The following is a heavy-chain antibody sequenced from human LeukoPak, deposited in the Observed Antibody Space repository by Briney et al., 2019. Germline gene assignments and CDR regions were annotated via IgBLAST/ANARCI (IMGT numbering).Heavy chain of an antibody. Sequence: PPGGSLRLSCAASGFTFHSYWMHWVRQAPGKGLVWVSRIDNDGGSTTYADSVKGRFTISRDNAKNSLYLQMNSLRAEDTALYYCARRLYYYDSRGYQYYFDYWGQGTLVTVSS. J-gene: IGHJ4*02. CDR3: ARRLYYYDSRGYQYYFDY. CDR1: GFTFHSYW. CDR2: IDNDGGST. D-gene: IGHD3-22*01. V-gene: IGHV3-74*01.